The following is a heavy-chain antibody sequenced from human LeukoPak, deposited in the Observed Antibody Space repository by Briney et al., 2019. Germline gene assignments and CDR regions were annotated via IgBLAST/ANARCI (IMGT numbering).Heavy chain of an antibody. D-gene: IGHD6-19*01. Sequence: GGSLRLSCAASGFTFSSYWMSWVRQAPGKGLEWVANIKQDGSEKYYVDSVKGRFTISRDNAKNSLYLQMNSLRAEDTAVYYCARDPPVAVTGPSLDYWGQGTLVTVSS. J-gene: IGHJ4*02. CDR1: GFTFSSYW. V-gene: IGHV3-7*01. CDR3: ARDPPVAVTGPSLDY. CDR2: IKQDGSEK.